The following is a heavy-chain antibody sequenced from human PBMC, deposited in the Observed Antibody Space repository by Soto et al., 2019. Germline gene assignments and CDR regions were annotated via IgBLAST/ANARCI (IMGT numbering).Heavy chain of an antibody. D-gene: IGHD6-19*01. J-gene: IGHJ4*02. CDR2: ISTTSSTI. CDR3: ARDGAISGCFDY. CDR1: GFTFSSFS. Sequence: EVQLVESGGGLVQPGGSLRLSCVASGFTFSSFSMNWVRQSPGKGLEWVSYISTTSSTIHYADSVKGRFTISRDNAKNSLYLQMISRRDEDTAVYYCARDGAISGCFDYWGQGTLVTVSS. V-gene: IGHV3-48*02.